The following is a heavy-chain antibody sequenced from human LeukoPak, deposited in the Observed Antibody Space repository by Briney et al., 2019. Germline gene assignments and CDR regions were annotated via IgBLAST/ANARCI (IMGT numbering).Heavy chain of an antibody. CDR1: GYTFTSYA. J-gene: IGHJ5*02. D-gene: IGHD6-13*01. CDR2: INAGNGNT. Sequence: ASVKVSCKASGYTFTSYAMHWVRQAPGQRLEWMGWINAGNGNTKYSQKFQSRVTITRDTSASTAYMELSSLRSEDTAVYYCARDGEHSSSLFDPWGQGTLVTVSS. V-gene: IGHV1-3*01. CDR3: ARDGEHSSSLFDP.